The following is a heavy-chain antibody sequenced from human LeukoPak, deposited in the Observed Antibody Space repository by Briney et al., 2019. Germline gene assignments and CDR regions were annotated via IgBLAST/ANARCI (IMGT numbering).Heavy chain of an antibody. CDR1: GFTFTSSA. V-gene: IGHV1-58*02. D-gene: IGHD2-2*02. CDR2: IVVGSGHT. CDR3: AAGQVYCSSTSCYKGYYYYYMDV. Sequence: ASVKVSCKASGFTFTSSAMQWVRQARGQRLEWIGWIVVGSGHTNYAQTFQERVTITSDMSTSTAHMELSSLRSEDTAVYYCAAGQVYCSSTSCYKGYYYYYMDVWGKGTTVTVSS. J-gene: IGHJ6*03.